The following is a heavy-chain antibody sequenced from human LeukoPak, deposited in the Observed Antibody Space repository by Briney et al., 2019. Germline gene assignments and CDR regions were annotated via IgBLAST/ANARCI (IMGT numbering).Heavy chain of an antibody. Sequence: PGRSLRLSCAASGFTFSSYAMHWVRQAPGKGLEWVAVISYDGSNKYYADSVKGRFTISRDNSKNTLYLQMNSLRAEDTAVYYCARGDSSGWSDAFDIWGQGKMVTVSS. CDR3: ARGDSSGWSDAFDI. D-gene: IGHD6-19*01. J-gene: IGHJ3*02. CDR2: ISYDGSNK. CDR1: GFTFSSYA. V-gene: IGHV3-30-3*01.